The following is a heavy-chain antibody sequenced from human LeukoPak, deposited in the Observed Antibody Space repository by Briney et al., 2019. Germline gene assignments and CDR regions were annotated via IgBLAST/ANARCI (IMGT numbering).Heavy chain of an antibody. CDR3: ARLVVSSWYHEVLLGRDY. CDR2: LYHSGST. D-gene: IGHD6-13*01. J-gene: IGHJ4*02. Sequence: SETLSLTCTVSGDSISTSDYHWGWMRQPPGKGPEWIGTLYHSGSTHYNPSLESRITISVDTSKNQFSLKLYSVTAADAAVYYCARLVVSSWYHEVLLGRDYWGQGTLVTVSS. CDR1: GDSISTSDYH. V-gene: IGHV4-39*01.